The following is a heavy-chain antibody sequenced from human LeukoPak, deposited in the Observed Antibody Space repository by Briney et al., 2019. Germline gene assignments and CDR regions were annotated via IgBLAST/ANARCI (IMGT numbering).Heavy chain of an antibody. CDR3: ARGSQYYDFWSGYYTPEWFDP. Sequence: ASVKVSCKTSGYTFTGYYMHWVRQAPGQGLEWMGWINPNSGGTNYAQKFQGRVTMTRDTSISTAYMELSRLRSDDTAVYYCARGSQYYDFWSGYYTPEWFDPWGQGTLVTVSS. CDR2: INPNSGGT. D-gene: IGHD3-3*01. V-gene: IGHV1-2*02. J-gene: IGHJ5*02. CDR1: GYTFTGYY.